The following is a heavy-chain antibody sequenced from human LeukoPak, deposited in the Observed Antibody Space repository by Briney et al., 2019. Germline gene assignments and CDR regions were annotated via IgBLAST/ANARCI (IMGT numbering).Heavy chain of an antibody. D-gene: IGHD5-12*01. J-gene: IGHJ4*02. CDR1: GFTFSNYY. V-gene: IGHV3-11*01. Sequence: GGSLRLSCAASGFTFSNYYMSWIRRAPGKGLEWLSYISSNGNTKYYADSVRGRFTSSRDNAKNSLHLQMDSLRAEDTAIYFCARDGYHYFDYWGQGILVTVSS. CDR3: ARDGYHYFDY. CDR2: ISSNGNTK.